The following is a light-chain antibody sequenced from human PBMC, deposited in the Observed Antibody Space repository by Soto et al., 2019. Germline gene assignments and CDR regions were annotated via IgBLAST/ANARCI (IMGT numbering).Light chain of an antibody. Sequence: EIVLTQSPGTLSLSPVERATLSCMASQSVDSSYLAWYQQKAGQAPRLLIYGASSRATGIPDRFSGSGSGTDFTLTISRLEPEDFAVYYCQQYGSSPRTFGQGTKVDIK. CDR3: QQYGSSPRT. CDR2: GAS. CDR1: QSVDSSY. J-gene: IGKJ1*01. V-gene: IGKV3-20*01.